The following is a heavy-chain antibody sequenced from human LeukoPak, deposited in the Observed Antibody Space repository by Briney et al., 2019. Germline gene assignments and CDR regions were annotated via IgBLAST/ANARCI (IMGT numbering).Heavy chain of an antibody. CDR3: ARGPRRLATWYFDL. V-gene: IGHV3-30-3*01. J-gene: IGHJ2*01. Sequence: PGGSLRLSCAASRFTFSDYVFNWLRQAPGKGLEWVAVISYDGGNKYYADSVKGRFTISRDNSKNTLYLQMNSLSPEDTAVYYCARGPRRLATWYFDLWGRGTLVTVSS. CDR2: ISYDGGNK. D-gene: IGHD5-12*01. CDR1: RFTFSDYV.